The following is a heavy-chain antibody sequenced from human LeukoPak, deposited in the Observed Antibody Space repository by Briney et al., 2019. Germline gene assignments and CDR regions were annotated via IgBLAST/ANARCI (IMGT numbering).Heavy chain of an antibody. Sequence: GGSLRLSCAASGFTFGDYYMSWIRQAPGKGLEWVSYIGSSDKTIYYADSVKGRFTISRDNARNSLYLQMNSLRAEDTAVYYCARRKRDCSGGSCYSRFDYWGQGTLVTVSS. CDR2: IGSSDKTI. V-gene: IGHV3-11*01. CDR1: GFTFGDYY. D-gene: IGHD2-15*01. J-gene: IGHJ4*02. CDR3: ARRKRDCSGGSCYSRFDY.